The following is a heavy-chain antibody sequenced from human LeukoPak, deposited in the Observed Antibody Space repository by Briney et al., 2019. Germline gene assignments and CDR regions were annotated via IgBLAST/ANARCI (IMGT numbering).Heavy chain of an antibody. Sequence: GGSLRLSCAASGFTFSSYGMSWVRQAPGKGLEWVSGISSSGGGTYYADSVKGRFTISRDNSKNTLYLQMNSLRAEDTAVYYCARYCSSSSCYRLGVFDYWDQGTLVTVSS. CDR1: GFTFSSYG. CDR2: ISSSGGGT. J-gene: IGHJ4*02. D-gene: IGHD2-2*01. V-gene: IGHV3-23*01. CDR3: ARYCSSSSCYRLGVFDY.